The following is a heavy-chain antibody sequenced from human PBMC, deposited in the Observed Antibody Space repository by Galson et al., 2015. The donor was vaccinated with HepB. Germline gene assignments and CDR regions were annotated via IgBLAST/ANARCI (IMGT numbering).Heavy chain of an antibody. D-gene: IGHD2-21*02. J-gene: IGHJ2*01. CDR2: ISWNSDTI. CDR1: GFTFDDYA. Sequence: SLRLSCAASGFTFDDYAMHWVRQAPGKGLQWVSGISWNSDTIGYADSVKGRFTISRDNAKNSLYLQMNSLRPEDTAFYYCAKDIQGGDSFWYFDLWGRGTLVTVSS. CDR3: AKDIQGGDSFWYFDL. V-gene: IGHV3-9*01.